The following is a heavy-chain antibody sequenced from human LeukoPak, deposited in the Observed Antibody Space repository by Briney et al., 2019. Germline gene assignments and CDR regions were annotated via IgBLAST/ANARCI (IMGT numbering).Heavy chain of an antibody. D-gene: IGHD1-26*01. CDR3: ARGQWELPYYFDY. V-gene: IGHV1-8*01. CDR2: MNPNSGNT. Sequence: ASVKVSCKASGYIFTSYDINWVRQATGQGLEWMGWMNPNSGNTGYAQKFQGRVTMTRNTSISTAYMELSSLRSEDTAVYYCARGQWELPYYFDYWGQGTLVTVSS. CDR1: GYIFTSYD. J-gene: IGHJ4*02.